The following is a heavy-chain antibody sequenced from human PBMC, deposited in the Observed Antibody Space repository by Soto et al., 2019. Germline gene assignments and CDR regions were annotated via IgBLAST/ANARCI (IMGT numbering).Heavy chain of an antibody. CDR3: ARTRFSGYNKQFDY. J-gene: IGHJ4*02. CDR1: GFSLSSSEMC. CDR2: IDWDDDK. V-gene: IGHV2-70*01. D-gene: IGHD1-1*01. Sequence: ESGPKLVNPTQTLTLTCTFSGFSLSSSEMCVSWIRQPPGKALEWLALIDWDDDKFYSTSLKTRLTISKDTSKNQVVLTVTNMDPVDTATYYCARTRFSGYNKQFDYWGRGTLVTVSS.